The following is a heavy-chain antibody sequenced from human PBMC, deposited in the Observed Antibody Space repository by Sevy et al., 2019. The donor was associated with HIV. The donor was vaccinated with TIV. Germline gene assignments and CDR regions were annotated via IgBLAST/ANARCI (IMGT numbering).Heavy chain of an antibody. Sequence: ASVKVSCKASGYTFTSYDINWVRQATGQGLEWMGWMNPKSGNTGYAQKVQGRVTMTRNTSISTAYMEMSSLRSEDTAVYYCARVGVYCSSTSCYAYYGMDVWGQGTTVTVSS. CDR1: GYTFTSYD. V-gene: IGHV1-8*01. D-gene: IGHD2-2*01. CDR3: ARVGVYCSSTSCYAYYGMDV. CDR2: MNPKSGNT. J-gene: IGHJ6*02.